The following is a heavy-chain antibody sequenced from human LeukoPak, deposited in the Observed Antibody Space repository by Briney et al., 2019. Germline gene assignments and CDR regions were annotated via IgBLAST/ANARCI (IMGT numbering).Heavy chain of an antibody. V-gene: IGHV4-61*02. CDR3: ARDHNWNDVINWFDP. CDR1: GGSISSGSYY. D-gene: IGHD1-20*01. CDR2: IYTSRST. Sequence: SETLSLTCTVSGGSISSGSYYWSWIRQPAGKGLEWIGRIYTSRSTNYNPSLKSRVTISVDTSKNQFSLKLSSVTAADTAVYYCARDHNWNDVINWFDPWGQGTLVTVSS. J-gene: IGHJ5*02.